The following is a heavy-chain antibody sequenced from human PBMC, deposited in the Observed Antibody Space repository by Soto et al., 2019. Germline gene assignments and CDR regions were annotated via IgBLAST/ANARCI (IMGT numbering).Heavy chain of an antibody. Sequence: QLQLQESGPGLVKPSETLSLTCTVSGGSISSSSYYWGWIRQPPGKGLEWIGSIYYSGSTYYNPSLKSRVPISVDTSKNQFSLKLSSVTAADTAVYYCARRDSSGSDYWGQGTLVTVSS. CDR3: ARRDSSGSDY. D-gene: IGHD3-22*01. V-gene: IGHV4-39*01. CDR1: GGSISSSSYY. CDR2: IYYSGST. J-gene: IGHJ4*02.